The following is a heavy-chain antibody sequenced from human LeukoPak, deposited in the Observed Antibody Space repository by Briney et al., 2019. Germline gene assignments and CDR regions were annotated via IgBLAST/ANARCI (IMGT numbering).Heavy chain of an antibody. Sequence: SETLSLTCIVSGGSISSSSYYWGWIRQPPGKGLEWIGSIYYSGSTYYNPSLKSRVTISVDTSKNQFSLKLSSVTAADTAVYYCARQRIVVVVAANGNWFDPWGQGTLVTVSS. J-gene: IGHJ5*02. V-gene: IGHV4-39*01. CDR2: IYYSGST. CDR3: ARQRIVVVVAANGNWFDP. D-gene: IGHD2-15*01. CDR1: GGSISSSSYY.